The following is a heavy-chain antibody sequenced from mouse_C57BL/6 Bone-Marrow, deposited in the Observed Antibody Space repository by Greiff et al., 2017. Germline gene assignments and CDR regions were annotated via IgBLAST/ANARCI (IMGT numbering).Heavy chain of an antibody. V-gene: IGHV1-50*01. CDR3: ARCDYDDY. D-gene: IGHD2-4*01. CDR2: IDPSASYT. Sequence: VQLQQPGAELVKPGASVKLSCKASGYTFTSYWMQWVKQRPGQGLEWIGEIDPSASYTTYNQKFKGKATLTVDTSSSTAYMQLSSLTSEDSAGYYCARCDYDDYWGQGTTLTVSS. CDR1: GYTFTSYW. J-gene: IGHJ2*01.